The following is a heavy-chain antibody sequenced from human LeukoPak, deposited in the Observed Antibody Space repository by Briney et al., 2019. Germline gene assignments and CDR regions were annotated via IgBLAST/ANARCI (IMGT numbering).Heavy chain of an antibody. J-gene: IGHJ6*03. CDR1: GYTFTDYY. CDR2: IDPKSGGT. Sequence: ASVKVSCKASGYTFTDYYIHWVRQAPGQGLEWMGWIDPKSGGTSFAQKFQGSVTMTRHTSISTAYIELSRLKYDDAAVYYCARGSGFQYRGITANYYMDVWGKGTTVTVSS. V-gene: IGHV1-2*02. CDR3: ARGSGFQYRGITANYYMDV. D-gene: IGHD2-21*02.